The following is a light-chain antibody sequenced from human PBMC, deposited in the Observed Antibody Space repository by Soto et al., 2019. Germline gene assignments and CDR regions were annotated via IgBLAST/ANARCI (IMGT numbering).Light chain of an antibody. Sequence: DIQMTQSPLSLSASVGDTVTITCRASQSISSYLSWYQQKPGKAPMLLIYAASRLQSGVPSRFIGSRSGTDFTLTINSLQPEDFATYYCQQSYSRVTFGQGTKVDIK. CDR3: QQSYSRVT. V-gene: IGKV1-39*01. CDR2: AAS. CDR1: QSISSY. J-gene: IGKJ1*01.